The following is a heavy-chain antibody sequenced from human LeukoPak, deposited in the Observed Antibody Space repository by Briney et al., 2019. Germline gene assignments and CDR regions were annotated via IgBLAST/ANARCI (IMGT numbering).Heavy chain of an antibody. J-gene: IGHJ4*02. CDR2: ISYDGSNK. D-gene: IGHD6-13*01. CDR1: GGSISSGG. V-gene: IGHV3-30*18. CDR3: AKDRSHSWTFDY. Sequence: LSLTCTVSGGSISSGGYYWSWVRQAPGKGLEWVAIISYDGSNKYYADSVKGRFTISRDNSKNTLYLQMNSLRAEDTAVYYCAKDRSHSWTFDYWGQGTLVTVSS.